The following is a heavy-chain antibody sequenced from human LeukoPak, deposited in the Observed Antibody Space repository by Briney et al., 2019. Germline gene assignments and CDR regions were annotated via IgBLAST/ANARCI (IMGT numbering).Heavy chain of an antibody. CDR3: AKDYYDSSGYYYVGAFDI. CDR2: ISGSGGNT. J-gene: IGHJ3*02. Sequence: GETLRLSCAASGFTFSSHGMNWVRQAPGKGLEWVSGISGSGGNTYYADSVKGRFTISRDNSKNTLYLQMNSLRAEDTAVYYCAKDYYDSSGYYYVGAFDIWGQGTMVTVSS. CDR1: GFTFSSHG. D-gene: IGHD3-22*01. V-gene: IGHV3-23*01.